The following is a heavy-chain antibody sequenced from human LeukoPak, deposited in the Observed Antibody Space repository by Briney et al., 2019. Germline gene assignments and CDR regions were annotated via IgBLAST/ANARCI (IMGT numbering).Heavy chain of an antibody. CDR1: GASINNYY. CDR3: TGVVNGGHFDY. J-gene: IGHJ4*02. Sequence: SETLSLTCSVSGASINNYYWTWIRQPPGKGLEWIGYVYHTGASGYHPSLKSRVAMSLDTSKNQVSLNLRSVTAADTAVYVCTGVVNGGHFDYWGQGTLVTVSS. CDR2: VYHTGAS. V-gene: IGHV4-59*01. D-gene: IGHD2-8*01.